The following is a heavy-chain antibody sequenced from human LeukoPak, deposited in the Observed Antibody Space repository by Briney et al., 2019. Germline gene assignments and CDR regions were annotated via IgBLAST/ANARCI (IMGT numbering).Heavy chain of an antibody. V-gene: IGHV4-59*02. CDR3: ARGGPNSSGYTVDAFDI. CDR1: GDSVSSYY. J-gene: IGHJ3*02. D-gene: IGHD3-22*01. CDR2: IHYTGST. Sequence: SETLSLTCNVSGDSVSSYYWSWIRRPPGKGLEWIGYIHYTGSTNYHPSLTSRVSMSVDTSENQFSLKLTSVTAADTAVYYCARGGPNSSGYTVDAFDIWGLGTMITVSS.